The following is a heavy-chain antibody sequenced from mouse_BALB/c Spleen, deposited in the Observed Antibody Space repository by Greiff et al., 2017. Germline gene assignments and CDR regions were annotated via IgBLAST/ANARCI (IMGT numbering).Heavy chain of an antibody. CDR2: ISSGGSYT. CDR1: GFTFSSYA. Sequence: EVKVEESGGGLVKPGGSLKLSCAASGFTFSSYAMSWVRQSPEKRLEWVAEISSGGSYTYYPDTVTGRFTISRDNAKNTLYLEMSSLRSEDTAMDYCARDHGNYDAMDYWGQGTSGTVSS. CDR3: ARDHGNYDAMDY. V-gene: IGHV5-9-4*01. J-gene: IGHJ4*01. D-gene: IGHD2-1*01.